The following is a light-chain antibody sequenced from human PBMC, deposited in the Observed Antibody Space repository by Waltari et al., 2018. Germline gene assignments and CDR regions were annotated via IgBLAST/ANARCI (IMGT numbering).Light chain of an antibody. Sequence: SSGLTQDPAVSVALGQTVRITCQGDSLRSYHASWYQQKPGQAPFLVVYGRNNRPSGIRDRFSASSSGNTDFLTITGAQAEDEAVYYCNSRDTSGNRVIFGGGTKLTV. CDR3: NSRDTSGNRVI. CDR1: SLRSYH. V-gene: IGLV3-19*01. J-gene: IGLJ2*01. CDR2: GRN.